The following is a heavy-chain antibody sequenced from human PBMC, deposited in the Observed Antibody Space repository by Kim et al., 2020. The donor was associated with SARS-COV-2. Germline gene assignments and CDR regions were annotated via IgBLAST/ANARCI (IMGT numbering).Heavy chain of an antibody. D-gene: IGHD2-2*01. CDR3: ARAPQRVVPAAIYFDY. V-gene: IGHV4-34*01. CDR2: INHSGST. Sequence: SETLSLTCAVYGGSFSGYYWSWIRQPPGKGLEWIGEINHSGSTNYNPSLKSRVTISVDTSKNQFSLKLSSVTAADTAVYYCARAPQRVVPAAIYFDYWGQGTLVTVSS. CDR1: GGSFSGYY. J-gene: IGHJ4*02.